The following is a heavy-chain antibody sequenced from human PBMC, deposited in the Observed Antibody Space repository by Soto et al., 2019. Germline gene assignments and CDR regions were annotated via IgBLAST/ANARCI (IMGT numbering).Heavy chain of an antibody. CDR1: GFTFSSYA. J-gene: IGHJ4*02. D-gene: IGHD4-17*01. V-gene: IGHV3-23*01. CDR2: ISTSGSGT. Sequence: GGSLRLSCTASGFTFSSYAMIWVRQAPGKGLEWVSTISTSGSGTYYADSVKGRFTISRDNSKNTLYLQMNSLRAEDTAVYYCAKGAYDYDFRFDYWGQGTLVTVSS. CDR3: AKGAYDYDFRFDY.